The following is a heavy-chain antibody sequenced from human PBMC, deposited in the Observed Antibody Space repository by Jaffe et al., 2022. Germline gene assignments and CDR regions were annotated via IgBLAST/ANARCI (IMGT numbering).Heavy chain of an antibody. J-gene: IGHJ6*03. V-gene: IGHV5-51*03. CDR1: GYSFTSYW. D-gene: IGHD6-13*01. CDR2: IYPGDSDT. Sequence: EVQLVQSGAEVKKPGESLKISCKGSGYSFTSYWIGWVRQMPGKGLEWMGIIYPGDSDTRYSPSFQGQVTISADKSISTAYLQWSSLKASDTAMYYCVRPGIAAENWMPNYYYYMDVWGKGTTVTVSS. CDR3: VRPGIAAENWMPNYYYYMDV.